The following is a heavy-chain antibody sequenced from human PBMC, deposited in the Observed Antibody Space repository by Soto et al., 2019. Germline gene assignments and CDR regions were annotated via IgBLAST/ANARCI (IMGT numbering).Heavy chain of an antibody. D-gene: IGHD2-15*01. CDR2: IVVGSGNT. J-gene: IGHJ4*02. Sequence: SVKVSCKASGFTFTSSDVQWVRQARGQRLEWIGWIVVGSGNTNYAQKFQERVTITRDMSTSTAYMELSSLRSEDTAVYYCAACSGGSCYSAHFDYWGQGTLVTVSS. CDR3: AACSGGSCYSAHFDY. V-gene: IGHV1-58*01. CDR1: GFTFTSSD.